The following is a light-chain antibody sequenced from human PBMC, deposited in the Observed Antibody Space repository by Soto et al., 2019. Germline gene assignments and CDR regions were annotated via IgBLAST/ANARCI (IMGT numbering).Light chain of an antibody. CDR2: EVS. Sequence: GLTQPAAVSGSRGQSITISCTGTSSDVGGYNYVVWYQQHAGKVPRLMIYEVSNRASGVSNRFSGSKSGSTASLTISGLQAEDEADYYCISYTSSSTSYVFGTGPQVTLL. CDR1: SSDVGGYNY. CDR3: ISYTSSSTSYV. V-gene: IGLV2-14*01. J-gene: IGLJ1*01.